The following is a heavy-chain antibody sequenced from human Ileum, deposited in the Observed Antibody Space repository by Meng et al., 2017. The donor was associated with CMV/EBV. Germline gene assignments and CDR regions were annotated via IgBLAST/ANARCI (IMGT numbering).Heavy chain of an antibody. CDR3: ARSYGDYAYFDY. J-gene: IGHJ4*02. CDR2: ISYDGSNK. V-gene: IGHV3-30-3*02. Sequence: AASGFTFSSYAMHWGRQAQGKGLEWVAVISYDGSNKYYADSVKGRFTISRDNSKNTLYLQMNSLRAEDTAVYYCARSYGDYAYFDYWGQGTLVTVSS. D-gene: IGHD4-17*01. CDR1: GFTFSSYA.